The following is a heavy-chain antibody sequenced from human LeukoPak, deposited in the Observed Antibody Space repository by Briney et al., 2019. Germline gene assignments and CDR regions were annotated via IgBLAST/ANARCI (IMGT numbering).Heavy chain of an antibody. CDR2: INPNSGGT. CDR1: GYTFTGYY. Sequence: WASVKVSCKASGYTFTGYYMHWVRQAPGQGLEWMGWINPNSGGTNYAQKFQGRVTMTRDTSISTAYMELSRLRSDDTAVYYCARIWFGDPNYYFDYWGQGTLVTVSS. CDR3: ARIWFGDPNYYFDY. D-gene: IGHD3-10*01. V-gene: IGHV1-2*02. J-gene: IGHJ4*02.